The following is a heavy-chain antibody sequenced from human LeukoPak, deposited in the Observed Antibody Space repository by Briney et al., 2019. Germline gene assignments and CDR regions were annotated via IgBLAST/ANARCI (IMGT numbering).Heavy chain of an antibody. V-gene: IGHV1-8*01. D-gene: IGHD3-22*01. CDR2: MNPNSGNT. J-gene: IGHJ4*02. Sequence: ASVTVSCKASGYTFTSYDINWVRQATGQGLEWMGWMNPNSGNTGYAQKFQGRVTMTRNTSISTAYMELSSLRSEDTAVYYCASPTYYYDSSGYSLEYWGQGTLVTVSS. CDR3: ASPTYYYDSSGYSLEY. CDR1: GYTFTSYD.